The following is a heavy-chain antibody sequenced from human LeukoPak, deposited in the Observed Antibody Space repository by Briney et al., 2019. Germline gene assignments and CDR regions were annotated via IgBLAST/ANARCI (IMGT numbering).Heavy chain of an antibody. CDR1: GGSISSYY. D-gene: IGHD3-22*01. Sequence: SETLSLTCTVSGGSISSYYWSWIRQPPGKGLEWIGYIYYSGSTNYNPSLKSRVTISVDTSKNQFSLKLSSVTAADTAVYYCARGPYYYDSSGNFDYWGQGTLVTVSS. CDR2: IYYSGST. V-gene: IGHV4-59*01. CDR3: ARGPYYYDSSGNFDY. J-gene: IGHJ4*02.